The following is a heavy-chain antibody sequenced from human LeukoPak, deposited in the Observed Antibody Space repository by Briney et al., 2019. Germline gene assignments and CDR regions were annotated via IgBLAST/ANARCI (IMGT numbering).Heavy chain of an antibody. Sequence: ASVKVSCKASGYTFTGYYMHWVRQAPGQGLEWMGWINPNSGGTNYAQKLQGRVTMTTDTSTSTAYMELRSLRSDDTAVYYCARDGPIAAAGDSYFDYWGQGTLVTVSS. CDR3: ARDGPIAAAGDSYFDY. J-gene: IGHJ4*02. V-gene: IGHV1-2*02. D-gene: IGHD6-13*01. CDR2: INPNSGGT. CDR1: GYTFTGYY.